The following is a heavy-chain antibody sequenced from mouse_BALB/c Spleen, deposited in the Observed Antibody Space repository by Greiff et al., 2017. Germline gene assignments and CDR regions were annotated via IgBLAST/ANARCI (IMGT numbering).Heavy chain of an antibody. CDR1: GFTFSSFG. D-gene: IGHD2-1*01. Sequence: EVMLVESGGGLVQPGGSRKLSCAASGFTFSSFGMHWVRQAPEKGLEWVAYISSGSSTIYYADTVKGRFTISRDNPKNTLFLQMTSLRSEDTAMYYCARDGNYVYYAMDYWGQGTSVTVSS. J-gene: IGHJ4*01. CDR2: ISSGSSTI. CDR3: ARDGNYVYYAMDY. V-gene: IGHV5-17*02.